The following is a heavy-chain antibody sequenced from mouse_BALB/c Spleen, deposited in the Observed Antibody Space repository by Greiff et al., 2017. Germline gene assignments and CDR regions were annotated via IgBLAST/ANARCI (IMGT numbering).Heavy chain of an antibody. CDR2: IYPGDGDT. CDR1: GYAFSSYW. V-gene: IGHV1-80*01. CDR3: ARRAGTGWFAY. Sequence: QVQLQQSGAELVRPGSSVKFSCKASGYAFSSYWMNWVKQRPGQGLEWIGQIYPGDGDTNYNGKFKGKATLTADKSSSTAYMQLSSLTSEDSAVYFCARRAGTGWFAYWGQGTLVTVSA. D-gene: IGHD3-3*01. J-gene: IGHJ3*01.